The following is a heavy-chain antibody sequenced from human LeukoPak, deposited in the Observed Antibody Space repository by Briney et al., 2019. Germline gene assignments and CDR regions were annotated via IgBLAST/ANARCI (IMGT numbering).Heavy chain of an antibody. J-gene: IGHJ6*02. CDR2: IYYSGST. D-gene: IGHD1-7*01. CDR1: GGSISSYY. Sequence: SETLSLTCTVSGGSISSYYWSWIRQPPGKGLEWIGYIYYSGSTNYNPSPKSRVTISVDTSKNQFSLKLSSVTAADTAVYYCARFSGTYYYGMDVWGQGTTVTVSS. CDR3: ARFSGTYYYGMDV. V-gene: IGHV4-59*01.